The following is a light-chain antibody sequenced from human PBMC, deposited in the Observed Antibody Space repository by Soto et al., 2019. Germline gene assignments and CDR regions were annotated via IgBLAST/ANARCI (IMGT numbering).Light chain of an antibody. CDR3: SSYPSSSTLVV. V-gene: IGLV2-14*01. Sequence: HSALAQPASLSGSPGHSITIPCTSISSDIGDSNYVSWYQQHPGKAPKLMIYAVSNRPSGVSNRFSGSKSGNTASLTISGLQAEDEADYYCSSYPSSSTLVVFGGGTKLTVL. CDR2: AVS. J-gene: IGLJ2*01. CDR1: SSDIGDSNY.